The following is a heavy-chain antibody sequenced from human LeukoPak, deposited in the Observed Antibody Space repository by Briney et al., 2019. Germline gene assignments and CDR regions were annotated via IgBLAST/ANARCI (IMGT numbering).Heavy chain of an antibody. CDR1: GYRFTTYW. D-gene: IGHD3-22*01. Sequence: GETLKISCKGSGYRFTTYWIGWVRQMPGKGLEWMGIINPGDSDTRYSPSFQGQVTISADKSISTAYLLWSSLKASDTAMYYCARHPITRYYDSSGYSAAGPDYWGQGTLVTVSS. J-gene: IGHJ4*02. CDR3: ARHPITRYYDSSGYSAAGPDY. V-gene: IGHV5-51*01. CDR2: INPGDSDT.